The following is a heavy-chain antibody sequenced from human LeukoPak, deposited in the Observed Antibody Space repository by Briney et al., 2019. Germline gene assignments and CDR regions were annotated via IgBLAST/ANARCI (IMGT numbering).Heavy chain of an antibody. Sequence: ASVKVSCKASGYTFTGYYMHWVRQAPGQGPEWMGWINPNSGGTNYAQKLQGRVTMTTDTSTSTAYMELRSLRSDDTAVYYCARFQWELSEGMDYWGQGTLVTVSS. D-gene: IGHD1-26*01. CDR1: GYTFTGYY. CDR3: ARFQWELSEGMDY. CDR2: INPNSGGT. V-gene: IGHV1-2*02. J-gene: IGHJ4*02.